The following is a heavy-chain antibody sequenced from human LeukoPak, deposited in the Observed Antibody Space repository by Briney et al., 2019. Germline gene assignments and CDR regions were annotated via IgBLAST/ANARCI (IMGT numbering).Heavy chain of an antibody. CDR2: IYYSAST. V-gene: IGHV4-39*01. D-gene: IGHD6-13*01. CDR3: ARRYSSSNFDY. Sequence: SETLSLTCTVSGGSISSSSYYWGWIRQPPGKGLEWIGSIYYSASTYYNPSLKSRVTISVDTSKNQSSLKLSSVTAADTAVYYCARRYSSSNFDYWGQGTLVTVSS. J-gene: IGHJ4*02. CDR1: GGSISSSSYY.